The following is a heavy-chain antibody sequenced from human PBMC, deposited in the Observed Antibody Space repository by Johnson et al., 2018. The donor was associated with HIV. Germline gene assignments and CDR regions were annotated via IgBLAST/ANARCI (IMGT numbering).Heavy chain of an antibody. CDR2: ISYDGSNK. V-gene: IGHV3-30*04. D-gene: IGHD2/OR15-2a*01. J-gene: IGHJ3*02. CDR3: AKAFSTFHDAFDI. CDR1: GFTFSTYA. Sequence: QVQLVESGGGLVQPGGSLRLSCAASGFTFSTYAMHWVRQAPGKGLEWVAVISYDGSNKYYADSLKGRFTISRDNSKNTLFLQMNSLRAEDTAVYFCAKAFSTFHDAFDIWGRGTMVTVSS.